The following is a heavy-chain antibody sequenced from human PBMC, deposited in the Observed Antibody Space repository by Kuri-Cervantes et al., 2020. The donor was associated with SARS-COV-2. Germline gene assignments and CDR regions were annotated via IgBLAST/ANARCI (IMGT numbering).Heavy chain of an antibody. Sequence: SETLSLTCAVSGYSISSGYYWCGIRQPPGKGLGGFGSIYYSGSTYYNPSVKSRVTISVDTSKNQLSLKVDSLTAADTAVYYCARLDYADNMIDSWGQGSMVTVSS. D-gene: IGHD3-16*01. J-gene: IGHJ4*02. CDR3: ARLDYADNMIDS. CDR2: IYYSGST. V-gene: IGHV4-38-2*01. CDR1: GYSISSGYY.